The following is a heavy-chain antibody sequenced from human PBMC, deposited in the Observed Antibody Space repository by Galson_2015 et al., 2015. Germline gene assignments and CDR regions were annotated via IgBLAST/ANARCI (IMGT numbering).Heavy chain of an antibody. CDR1: GGSISSRSYY. CDR3: ARVVRDNYYYYGMDV. Sequence: ETLSLTCTVSGGSISSRSYYWGWIRQPPGKGLEWIGSIYYSGSTYYNPSLKSRVTISVDTSKNQFSLKLSSVTAADTAVYYCARVVRDNYYYYGMDVWGQGTTVTVSS. J-gene: IGHJ6*02. CDR2: IYYSGST. V-gene: IGHV4-39*07.